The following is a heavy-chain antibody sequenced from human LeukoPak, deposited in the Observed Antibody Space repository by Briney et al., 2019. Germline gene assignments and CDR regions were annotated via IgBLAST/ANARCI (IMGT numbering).Heavy chain of an antibody. CDR3: ARDFILGYCSSTSCPPYNWFDP. Sequence: SETLSLTCTVSGGSISSYYWSWIRQPPGKGLEWIGYIYYSGSTNYNPSLKSRVTMSVDTSKNQFSLKLSSVTAADTAVYYCARDFILGYCSSTSCPPYNWFDPWGQGTLVTVSS. D-gene: IGHD2-2*01. J-gene: IGHJ5*02. CDR2: IYYSGST. CDR1: GGSISSYY. V-gene: IGHV4-59*12.